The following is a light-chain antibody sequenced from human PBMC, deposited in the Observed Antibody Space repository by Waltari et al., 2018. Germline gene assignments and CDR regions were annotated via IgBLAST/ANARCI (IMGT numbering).Light chain of an antibody. CDR2: EVS. J-gene: IGLJ2*01. CDR3: SSYTNSGNVV. V-gene: IGLV2-14*01. CDR1: SSDIGRYNY. Sequence: QSALTQPASVSGSPGQAITISCTGTSSDIGRYNYVSWYQQHPGKAPKLVISEVSKRPSGVSNRFSGSKSGNTASLTISGLQAEDGAHYYCSSYTNSGNVVFGGGTKLTVL.